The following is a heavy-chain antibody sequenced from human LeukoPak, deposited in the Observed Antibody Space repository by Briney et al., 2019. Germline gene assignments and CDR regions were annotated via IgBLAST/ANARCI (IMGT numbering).Heavy chain of an antibody. V-gene: IGHV4-59*01. CDR3: ARGPYSGSFSGLGY. CDR2: TYYSGST. D-gene: IGHD1-26*01. CDR1: GGSFSSYY. J-gene: IGHJ4*02. Sequence: SETLSLTCTVSGGSFSSYYWSWIRQPPGKGLEWIGYTYYSGSTNYNPSLKSRVTISVDTSKNQFSLKLSSVTAADTAVYYCARGPYSGSFSGLGYWGQETLVTVSS.